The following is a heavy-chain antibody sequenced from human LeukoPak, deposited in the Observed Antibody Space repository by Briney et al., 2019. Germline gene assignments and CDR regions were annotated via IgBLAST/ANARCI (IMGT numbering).Heavy chain of an antibody. CDR1: GGSISSYY. J-gene: IGHJ6*03. D-gene: IGHD3-10*01. CDR3: ARRGMNTRGNYYYYYMDV. CDR2: IYYSGST. V-gene: IGHV4-39*01. Sequence: SETLSLTCTVSGGSISSYYWGWIRQPPGKGLEWIGSIYYSGSTYYNPSLKSRVTISVDTSKNQFSLKLSSVTVADTAVYYCARRGMNTRGNYYYYYMDVWGKGTTVTISS.